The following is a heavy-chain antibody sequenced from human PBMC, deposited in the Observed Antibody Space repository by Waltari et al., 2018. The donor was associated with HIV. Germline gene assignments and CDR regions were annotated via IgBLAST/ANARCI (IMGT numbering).Heavy chain of an antibody. CDR2: IYGMGDA. V-gene: IGHV3-53*02. Sequence: EVQLVETGGGLIQPGGSLRLSCAASGLSGSSTYREWVRQAPGKGREGVSVIYGMGDAYSADFYKGRFNISRYNSKNTLYLQMNSLRAEDTAVYYCARVRSIMGRFLGFDYWCQGTLVTVSS. D-gene: IGHD3-3*02. J-gene: IGHJ4*02. CDR1: GLSGSSTY. CDR3: ARVRSIMGRFLGFDY.